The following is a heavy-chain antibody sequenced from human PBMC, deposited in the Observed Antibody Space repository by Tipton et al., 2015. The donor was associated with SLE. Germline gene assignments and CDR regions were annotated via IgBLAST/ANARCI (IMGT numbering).Heavy chain of an antibody. CDR3: ARDCHWGPLGY. Sequence: TLSLTCIVSGDSISSSTYYWGWIRQPPGKGLEWIGHMYYSGYTYYNPSLESRVTISVDTSKNHLSLKLSSLTAADTDVHYCARDCHWGPLGYWGQGALVTVSS. CDR2: MYYSGYT. CDR1: GDSISSSTYY. J-gene: IGHJ4*02. V-gene: IGHV4-39*07. D-gene: IGHD3-16*01.